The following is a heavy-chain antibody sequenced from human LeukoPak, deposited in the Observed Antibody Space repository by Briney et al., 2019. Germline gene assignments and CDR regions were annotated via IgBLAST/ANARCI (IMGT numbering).Heavy chain of an antibody. D-gene: IGHD3-10*01. J-gene: IGHJ5*02. V-gene: IGHV4-31*03. Sequence: SETLSLTCTVSGGSISSGGYYWSWIRQHPGMGLEWIGYIYYSGSTYYNPSLKSRVTISVDTSKNQFSLKLNSVTAADTAVYYCASYGSGSYRFDPWGQGTLVTVSS. CDR2: IYYSGST. CDR3: ASYGSGSYRFDP. CDR1: GGSISSGGYY.